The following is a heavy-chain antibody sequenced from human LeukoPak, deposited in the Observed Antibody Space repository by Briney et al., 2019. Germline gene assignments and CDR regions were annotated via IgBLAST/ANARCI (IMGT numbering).Heavy chain of an antibody. V-gene: IGHV1-69*13. J-gene: IGHJ4*02. CDR3: ARGLGLELSGWYPY. D-gene: IGHD6-19*01. CDR1: GYTFTSNY. CDR2: IIPIFGTA. Sequence: SVKVSCKASGYTFTSNYMHWVRQAPGQGLEWMGGIIPIFGTANYAQKFQGRVTITADESTSTAYMELSSLRSEDTAVYYCARGLGLELSGWYPYWGQGTLVTVSS.